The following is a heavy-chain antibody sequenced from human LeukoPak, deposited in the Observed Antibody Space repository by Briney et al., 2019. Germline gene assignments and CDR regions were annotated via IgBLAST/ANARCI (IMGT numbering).Heavy chain of an antibody. V-gene: IGHV1-69*05. CDR1: GGTFSSYA. D-gene: IGHD6-13*01. CDR3: ARLGINAAAGTHEGYC. J-gene: IGHJ4*02. Sequence: ASVKVSCKASGGTFSSYAISWVRQAPGQGLEWMGRIIPIFGTANYAQKFQGRVTITTDESTSTAYMELSSLRSEDTAVYYCARLGINAAAGTHEGYCWRQGTLVIVSS. CDR2: IIPIFGTA.